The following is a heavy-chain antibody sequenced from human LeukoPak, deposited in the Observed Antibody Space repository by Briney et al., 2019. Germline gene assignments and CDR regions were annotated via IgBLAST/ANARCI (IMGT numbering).Heavy chain of an antibody. J-gene: IGHJ4*02. CDR1: GYTFTSYG. CDR2: INPNSGGT. V-gene: IGHV1-2*02. CDR3: ARSQGYSYDLDY. D-gene: IGHD5-18*01. Sequence: ASVKVSCKASGYTFTSYGISWVRQAPGQGLEWMGWINPNSGGTNYAQKFQGRVTMTRDTSISTAYMELSRLRSDDTAVYYCARSQGYSYDLDYWGQGTLVTVSS.